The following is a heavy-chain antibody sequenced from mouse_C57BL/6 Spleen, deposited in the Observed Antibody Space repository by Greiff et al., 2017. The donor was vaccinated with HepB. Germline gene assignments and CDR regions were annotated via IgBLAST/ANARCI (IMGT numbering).Heavy chain of an antibody. CDR1: GYTFTSYW. CDR3: APLTGTNFDV. Sequence: VQLQQSGAELVRPGSSVKLSCKASGYTFTSYWMHWVKQRPIQGLEWIGNIDPSDSETHYNQKFKDKATLTVDKSSSTAYMQLSSLTSEDSAVYYCAPLTGTNFDVWGTETTVTVSS. V-gene: IGHV1-52*01. D-gene: IGHD4-1*01. CDR2: IDPSDSET. J-gene: IGHJ1*03.